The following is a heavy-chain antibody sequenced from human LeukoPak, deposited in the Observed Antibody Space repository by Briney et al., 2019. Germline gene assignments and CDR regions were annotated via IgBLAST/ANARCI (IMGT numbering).Heavy chain of an antibody. CDR1: GFTFSSYW. Sequence: PGGSLRLSCAASGFTFSSYWMHWVRQAPGKGLVWFSRINSDGSSTSYADSVKGRFTISRDNAKNTLYLQMNSLRAEDTAVYYCARTPDYYDSSGYYSYWGQGTLVTVSS. V-gene: IGHV3-74*01. J-gene: IGHJ4*02. D-gene: IGHD3-22*01. CDR2: INSDGSST. CDR3: ARTPDYYDSSGYYSY.